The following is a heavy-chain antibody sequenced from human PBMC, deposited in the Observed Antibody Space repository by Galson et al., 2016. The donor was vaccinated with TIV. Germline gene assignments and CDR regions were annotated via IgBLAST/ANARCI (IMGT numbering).Heavy chain of an antibody. Sequence: SLRLSCAGSGFVFGDYGVSWVRQAPGRGLEWIGFIRNELYGGTTEYAATVKGTFTISRDDSKSIAYLQRDRLKTDDTAVYYCSRTYVMDVIIIPKYFEYWGQGTLLTVSS. CDR2: IRNELYGGTT. CDR1: GFVFGDYG. CDR3: SRTYVMDVIIIPKYFEY. D-gene: IGHD3-10*01. J-gene: IGHJ4*02. V-gene: IGHV3-49*04.